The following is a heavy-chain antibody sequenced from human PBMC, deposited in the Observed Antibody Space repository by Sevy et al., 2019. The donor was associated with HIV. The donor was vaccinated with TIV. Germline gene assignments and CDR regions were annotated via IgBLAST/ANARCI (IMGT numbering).Heavy chain of an antibody. Sequence: GGSLRLSCAASGFTFSNYAMNWVRQAPGKGLEWVSGISGSGGTGTKTNYADSVKGRFTISRDESKNSLFLQLNSLRAEDTAIYYCARKYDSSGYFDYWGQGTLVTVSS. CDR2: ISGSGGTGTKT. V-gene: IGHV3-23*01. J-gene: IGHJ4*02. CDR1: GFTFSNYA. D-gene: IGHD3-22*01. CDR3: ARKYDSSGYFDY.